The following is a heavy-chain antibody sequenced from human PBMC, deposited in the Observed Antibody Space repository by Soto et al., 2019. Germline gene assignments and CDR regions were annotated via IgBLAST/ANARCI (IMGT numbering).Heavy chain of an antibody. CDR3: ARDRMAADATEVAFDF. Sequence: QVQLQESGPGLVKPSETLSLTCAVSGGSISTYFWNWLRQPPGKGLEWIAYISDSGRILYNPSLXSXAXLXLDASKNQFSLRLSSVTAADTAVYYCARDRMAADATEVAFDFWGQGTMVTVSS. CDR1: GGSISTYF. D-gene: IGHD6-13*01. CDR2: ISDSGRI. J-gene: IGHJ3*01. V-gene: IGHV4-59*01.